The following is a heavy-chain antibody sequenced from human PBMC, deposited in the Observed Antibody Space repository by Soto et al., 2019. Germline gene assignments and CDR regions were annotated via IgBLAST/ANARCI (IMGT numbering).Heavy chain of an antibody. CDR3: ARLFGGYFDY. CDR2: IYWDDDK. V-gene: IGHV2-5*05. J-gene: IGHJ4*02. Sequence: QITLKESGPTLVKPTQTLTLTCTFSGFSLTTSGVGVAWIHQPPGKALEWLALIYWDDDKRYGPSLKSRLTITKDTSKNHVVLIMTNMDPVDTATYYCARLFGGYFDYWGQGTLVTVSS. CDR1: GFSLTTSGVG. D-gene: IGHD3-16*01.